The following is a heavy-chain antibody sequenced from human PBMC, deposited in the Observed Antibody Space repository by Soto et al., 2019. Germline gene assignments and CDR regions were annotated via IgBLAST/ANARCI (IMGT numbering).Heavy chain of an antibody. CDR1: GFTFDDYA. V-gene: IGHV3-43D*03. J-gene: IGHJ2*01. Sequence: GGSLRLSCAASGFTFDDYAMHWVRQAPGKGLEWVSLISWDGGSTYYADSVKGRFTISRDNSKNSPYLQMNSLRAEDTALYYCAKDACGGDCYYWYFDLWGRGTLVTVSS. CDR3: AKDACGGDCYYWYFDL. D-gene: IGHD2-21*02. CDR2: ISWDGGST.